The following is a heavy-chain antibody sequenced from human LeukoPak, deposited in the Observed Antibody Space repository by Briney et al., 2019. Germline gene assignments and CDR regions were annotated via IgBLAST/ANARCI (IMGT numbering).Heavy chain of an antibody. Sequence: GGSLRLSCAASGFTVSSNYMSWVRQAPGKGLEYVSAISSNGGSTYYANSVKGRFTISRDNSKNTLYLQMGSLRAEDMAVYYCARDIGGGGYSYGSPDYWGQGTLVTVSS. CDR1: GFTVSSNY. J-gene: IGHJ4*02. V-gene: IGHV3-64*01. CDR3: ARDIGGGGYSYGSPDY. CDR2: ISSNGGST. D-gene: IGHD5-18*01.